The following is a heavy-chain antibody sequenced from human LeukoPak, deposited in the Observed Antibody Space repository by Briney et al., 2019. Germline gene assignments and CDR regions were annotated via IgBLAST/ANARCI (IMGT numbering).Heavy chain of an antibody. J-gene: IGHJ6*02. CDR1: GVSIISSRYY. V-gene: IGHV4-39*07. CDR3: ARDNRYFDPGVYYYYGMDV. Sequence: SETLSLTCSVSGVSIISSRYYWGWIRQPPGKGLEWIGSIYYSGSTYYNPSLKSRVTISVDTSKNQFSLKLSSVAAADAAVYYCARDNRYFDPGVYYYYGMDVWGQGTTVTVPS. D-gene: IGHD3-9*01. CDR2: IYYSGST.